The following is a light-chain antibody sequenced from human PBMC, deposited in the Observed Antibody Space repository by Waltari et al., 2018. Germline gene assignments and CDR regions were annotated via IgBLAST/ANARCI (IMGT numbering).Light chain of an antibody. V-gene: IGLV1-47*01. Sequence: QSVLTPPPSASGTPGPRVTLSCSGGRSNIRKNYVFWYQQFPGTAPKLLIYRIYHRPSGVPDRFAGSKSGTSASRASSGRRSEDEADYYCAAWDDSLSLWVFGGGTKLTVL. CDR1: RSNIRKNY. CDR2: RIY. J-gene: IGLJ3*02. CDR3: AAWDDSLSLWV.